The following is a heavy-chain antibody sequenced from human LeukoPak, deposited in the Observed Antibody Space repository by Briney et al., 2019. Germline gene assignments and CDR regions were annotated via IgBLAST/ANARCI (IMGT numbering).Heavy chain of an antibody. J-gene: IGHJ5*02. CDR2: INSDGSST. CDR1: GFTFSSYW. CDR3: ARVGYWSSTSCYVKGGNCLDP. Sequence: GGSLRLSCAASGFTFSSYWRHWVRQAPGKGLVWVSRINSDGSSTSYADSVKGRFTISRDNAKNTLYLQMNSLRAEDTAVYYCARVGYWSSTSCYVKGGNCLDPWGQGTLVTVSS. V-gene: IGHV3-74*01. D-gene: IGHD2-2*01.